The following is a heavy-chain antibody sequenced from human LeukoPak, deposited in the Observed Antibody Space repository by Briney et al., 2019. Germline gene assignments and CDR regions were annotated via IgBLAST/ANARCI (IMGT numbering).Heavy chain of an antibody. J-gene: IGHJ5*02. CDR1: GFTFNNYG. CDR2: ISAGGGST. Sequence: GGSLRLSCAASGFTFNNYGMSWVRQAPGKGLEWVSAISAGGGSTYYADSVKGRFSISRDNSKNTMYQQMNSLRAEDTAVYYCAKAGGSSWYDAWGQGILVTVSS. CDR3: AKAGGSSWYDA. V-gene: IGHV3-23*01. D-gene: IGHD6-13*01.